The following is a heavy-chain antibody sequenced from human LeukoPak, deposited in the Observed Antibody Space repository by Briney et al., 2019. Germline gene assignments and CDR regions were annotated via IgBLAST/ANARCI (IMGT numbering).Heavy chain of an antibody. D-gene: IGHD6-19*01. V-gene: IGHV1-18*01. CDR1: GYTFNSYG. Sequence: GASAKVSCKASGYTFNSYGISWVRQAPGQGLEWMGWISAHNGNTNYEKKVQGRVTMTTDTSTSTAYMELRSLRSDDTAVYYCARDKGTVATYYYYYMDVWGKGTTVTVSS. CDR3: ARDKGTVATYYYYYMDV. CDR2: ISAHNGNT. J-gene: IGHJ6*03.